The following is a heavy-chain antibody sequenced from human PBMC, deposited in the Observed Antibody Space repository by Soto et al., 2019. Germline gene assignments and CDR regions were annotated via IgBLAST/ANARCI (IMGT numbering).Heavy chain of an antibody. CDR3: ARAVEVLRFLEWPGGYFDY. D-gene: IGHD3-3*01. CDR1: GGSFSGYY. Sequence: PSETLSLTCAVYGGSFSGYYWSWIRPPPGKGLEWIGEINHSGSTNYNPSLKSRVTISVDTSKNQFSLKLSSVTAADTAVYYCARAVEVLRFLEWPGGYFDYWGQGTLVTVSS. CDR2: INHSGST. V-gene: IGHV4-34*01. J-gene: IGHJ4*02.